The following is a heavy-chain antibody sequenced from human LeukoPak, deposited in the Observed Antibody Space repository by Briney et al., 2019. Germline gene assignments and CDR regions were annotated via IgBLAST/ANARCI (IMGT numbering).Heavy chain of an antibody. CDR2: IYSGGST. V-gene: IGHV3-66*01. CDR1: GFTVSSNY. J-gene: IGHJ4*02. CDR3: ARAYSNSWRIF. D-gene: IGHD6-13*01. Sequence: GGSLRLSCAASGFTVSSNYMSWVRQAPGKGLEWVSVIYSGGSTYYADSVKGRFTISRDNSKNTMYIQMNSLRAEDTAVYYCARAYSNSWRIFWGQGTLVTVSS.